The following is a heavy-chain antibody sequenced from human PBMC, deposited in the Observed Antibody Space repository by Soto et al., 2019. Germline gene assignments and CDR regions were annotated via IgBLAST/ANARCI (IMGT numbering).Heavy chain of an antibody. CDR2: INDDGSRT. CDR1: GFTFSMYW. V-gene: IGHV3-74*01. Sequence: GGSLRLSCAASGFTFSMYWMHWVRQVPGKGPEWASRINDDGSRTNYADSVKGRFTISRDNDKNTLYLQMNDLRAEDTAVYYCTRGPRSTSTGTGAFWGQGTLVTVPS. CDR3: TRGPRSTSTGTGAF. J-gene: IGHJ4*02. D-gene: IGHD1-1*01.